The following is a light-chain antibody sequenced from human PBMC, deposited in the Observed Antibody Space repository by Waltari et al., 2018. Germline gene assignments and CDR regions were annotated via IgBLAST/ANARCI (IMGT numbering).Light chain of an antibody. CDR3: AAWDDSLNVWL. V-gene: IGLV1-44*01. CDR1: SSNVEGNA. Sequence: QSVLTQPPSASGTPGQRVTIPCLGSSSNVEGNAVSWFQQLPGTAPKLLIYTNDQPPSGVRDRFSGSQSGTSASLAISGVQSEDEAVYYCAAWDDSLNVWLFGGGTKVTAL. CDR2: TND. J-gene: IGLJ3*02.